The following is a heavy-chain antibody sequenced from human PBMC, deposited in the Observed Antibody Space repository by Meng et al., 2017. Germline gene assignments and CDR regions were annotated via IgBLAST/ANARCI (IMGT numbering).Heavy chain of an antibody. Sequence: GESLKISCAASGFTFSSYWMSWVRQAPGKGLEWVSNIKQDGSEKYYVDSVKGRLTISRDNAKNSLYLQMNSLRAEDTAVYYCARDRIQLWRWGQGTLVTVSS. CDR2: IKQDGSEK. CDR1: GFTFSSYW. V-gene: IGHV3-7*01. CDR3: ARDRIQLWR. J-gene: IGHJ4*02. D-gene: IGHD5-18*01.